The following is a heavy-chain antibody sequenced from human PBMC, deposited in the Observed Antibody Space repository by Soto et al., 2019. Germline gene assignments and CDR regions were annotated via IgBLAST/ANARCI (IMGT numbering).Heavy chain of an antibody. J-gene: IGHJ5*02. D-gene: IGHD6-13*01. CDR2: IYYSGST. CDR3: ARVAAGGQWFDP. V-gene: IGHV4-31*03. Sequence: SETLSLTCTVSGGSISSGGYYWSWIRQHPGKGLEWIGYIYYSGSTYYNPSLKSRVTISVDTSKNQFSLKLSSVTAADTAVYYCARVAAGGQWFDPWGQGTLVTVSS. CDR1: GGSISSGGYY.